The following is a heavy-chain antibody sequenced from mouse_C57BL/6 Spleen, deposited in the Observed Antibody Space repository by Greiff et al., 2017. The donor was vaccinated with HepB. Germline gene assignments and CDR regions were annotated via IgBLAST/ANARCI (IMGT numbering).Heavy chain of an antibody. CDR3: TRGGDYYGSSYFDY. V-gene: IGHV1-15*01. D-gene: IGHD1-1*01. Sequence: QVQLQQSGAELVRPGASVTLSCKASGYTFTDYEMHWVKQTPVHGLEWIGAIDPETGGTAYNQKFKGKAILTADKSSSTAYMELRSLTSEDSAVYYCTRGGDYYGSSYFDYWGQGTTLTVSS. CDR2: IDPETGGT. J-gene: IGHJ2*01. CDR1: GYTFTDYE.